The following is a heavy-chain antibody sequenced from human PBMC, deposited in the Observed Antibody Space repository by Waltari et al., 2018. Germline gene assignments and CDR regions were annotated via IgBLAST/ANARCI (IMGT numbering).Heavy chain of an antibody. J-gene: IGHJ6*02. Sequence: QVQLVESGGGVVQPGRSLRLSCAASGFTFSSYGMHWVRQAPGKGLEWVAVISYDGSNKYYADSVKGRFTISRDNSKNTLYLQMNSLRAEDTAVYYCARDDYYDSSGYEPDYYYGMDVWGQGTTVTVSS. CDR1: GFTFSSYG. CDR3: ARDDYYDSSGYEPDYYYGMDV. CDR2: ISYDGSNK. V-gene: IGHV3-30*03. D-gene: IGHD3-22*01.